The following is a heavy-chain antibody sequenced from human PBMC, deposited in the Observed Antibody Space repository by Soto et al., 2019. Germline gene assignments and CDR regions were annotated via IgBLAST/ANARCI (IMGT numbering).Heavy chain of an antibody. CDR2: INPSGGST. CDR1: GYPFTSYY. Sequence: XSVKVSCNASGYPFTSYYMHWVRQAPGQGLEWMGIINPSGGSTSYAQKFQCRVTMTRDTSTSTVYMELSSLRSEDTAVYYCARSVVVITSDAFDIWGQGTMVTVSS. J-gene: IGHJ3*02. CDR3: ARSVVVITSDAFDI. D-gene: IGHD3-22*01. V-gene: IGHV1-46*01.